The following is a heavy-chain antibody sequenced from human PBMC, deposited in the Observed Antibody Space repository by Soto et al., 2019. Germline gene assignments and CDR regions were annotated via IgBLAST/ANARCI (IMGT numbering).Heavy chain of an antibody. CDR1: GDSVSSNSAA. D-gene: IGHD6-6*01. CDR3: ASESKAAAATYYYYRMDG. CDR2: TYYRSKWYN. Sequence: SQTLSLTCAISGDSVSSNSAAWNWIRQSPSRGLEWLGRTYYRSKWYNDYAVSVKRRITINPDTSKNQFSLQMNSVTLEYSTLYSWASESKAAAATYYYYRMDGRGRGTTVTVCS. V-gene: IGHV6-1*01. J-gene: IGHJ6*02.